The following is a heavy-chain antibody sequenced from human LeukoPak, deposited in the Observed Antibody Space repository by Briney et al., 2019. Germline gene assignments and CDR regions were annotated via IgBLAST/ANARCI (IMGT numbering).Heavy chain of an antibody. J-gene: IGHJ6*02. D-gene: IGHD5-12*01. CDR1: GDSITSSSYY. Sequence: PETLSLTCTVSGDSITSSSYYWGWVRQPPGKGLEWIGSIYSSDSTYYNPALKSRVTIPVDMSNNRFSLKLSSVTAADTAVYYCVSTHFDIGFFYYGMDVWGPGTTVTVSS. CDR2: IYSSDST. V-gene: IGHV4-39*01. CDR3: VSTHFDIGFFYYGMDV.